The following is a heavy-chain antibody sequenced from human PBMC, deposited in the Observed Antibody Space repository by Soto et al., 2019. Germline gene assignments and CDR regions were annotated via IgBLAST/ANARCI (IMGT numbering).Heavy chain of an antibody. V-gene: IGHV1-69*08. CDR1: GGTFSSYT. D-gene: IGHD2-15*01. CDR3: AREADCSGGSGYSKFDP. J-gene: IGHJ5*02. Sequence: QVQLVQSGAEVKKPGSSVKVSCKASGGTFSSYTISWVRQAPGQGLEWMGRIIPILGIANYAQKFQGRVTITADKSTSTAYMELSSLRSEDTAVYYCAREADCSGGSGYSKFDPWGQGTLVTVSS. CDR2: IIPILGIA.